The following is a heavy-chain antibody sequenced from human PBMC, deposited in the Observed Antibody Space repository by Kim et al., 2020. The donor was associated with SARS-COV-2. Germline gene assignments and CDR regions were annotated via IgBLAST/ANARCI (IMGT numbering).Heavy chain of an antibody. V-gene: IGHV6-1*01. J-gene: IGHJ4*02. Sequence: AVSVKSRITINPDTSKNQCSLQLNSVTPEDTAVYYCARAGEDYYGYYFDYWGQGTLVTVSS. CDR3: ARAGEDYYGYYFDY. D-gene: IGHD3-10*01.